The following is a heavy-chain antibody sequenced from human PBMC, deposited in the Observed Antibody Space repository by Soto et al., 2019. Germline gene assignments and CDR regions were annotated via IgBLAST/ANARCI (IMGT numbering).Heavy chain of an antibody. CDR1: GYAFTNYY. D-gene: IGHD3-16*01. CDR3: AREFGEMSSHSDYRGFGF. J-gene: IGHJ4*02. CDR2: INPSDGST. V-gene: IGHV1-46*01. Sequence: ASVKVSCKASGYAFTNYYMHWVRQAPGQGLEWMGIINPSDGSTTYAQKFQGRLTMARDTSTTTVSLELVILRSEDTAVYSCAREFGEMSSHSDYRGFGFWGLGTLVTVSS.